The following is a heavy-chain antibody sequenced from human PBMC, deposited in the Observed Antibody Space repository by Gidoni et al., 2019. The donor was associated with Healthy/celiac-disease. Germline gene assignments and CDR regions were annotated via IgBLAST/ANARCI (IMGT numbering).Heavy chain of an antibody. CDR3: ARVGSYGSSGLVYYGMDV. V-gene: IGHV3-11*06. Sequence: QVQLVESGGGLVTPGGSLRLSCAASGFTFRDYYLRWIRQAPGKGLGWVSYISSSSSYTNYADSVKGRFTISRDNAKNSLYLQMNSLRAEDTAVYYCARVGSYGSSGLVYYGMDVWGQGTTVTVSS. D-gene: IGHD3-22*01. CDR1: GFTFRDYY. CDR2: ISSSSSYT. J-gene: IGHJ6*02.